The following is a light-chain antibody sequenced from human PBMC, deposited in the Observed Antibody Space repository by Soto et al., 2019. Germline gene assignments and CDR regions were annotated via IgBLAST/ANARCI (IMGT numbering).Light chain of an antibody. CDR1: SNDVGIYNL. CDR3: CSYAGSNTYV. CDR2: EDS. Sequence: QSVLTQPASVSGSPGQSITISCTGTSNDVGIYNLVSWYQQFPGKAPKLMIYEDSRRPSGVSNRFSGSKSGNTASLTISGLQAEDEADYYCCSYAGSNTYVFGTGTKLTVL. J-gene: IGLJ1*01. V-gene: IGLV2-23*01.